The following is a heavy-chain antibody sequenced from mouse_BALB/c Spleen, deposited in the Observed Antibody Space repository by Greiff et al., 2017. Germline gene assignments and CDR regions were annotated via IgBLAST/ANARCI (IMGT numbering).Heavy chain of an antibody. CDR3: ARKGRYYAMDY. Sequence: EVKLVESGGGLVKPGGSLKLSCAASGFTFSSYAMSWVRQSPEKRLEWVAEISSGGSYTYYPDTVTGRFTISSDNAKNTLYLEMSSLRSEDTAMYYCARKGRYYAMDYWGQGTSVTVSS. D-gene: IGHD3-3*01. CDR1: GFTFSSYA. V-gene: IGHV5-9-4*01. J-gene: IGHJ4*01. CDR2: ISSGGSYT.